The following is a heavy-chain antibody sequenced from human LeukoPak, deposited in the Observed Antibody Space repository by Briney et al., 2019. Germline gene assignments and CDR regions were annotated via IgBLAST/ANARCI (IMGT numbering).Heavy chain of an antibody. CDR3: TRDPGGGYSPTWYEGLFKY. D-gene: IGHD5-18*01. J-gene: IGHJ4*02. CDR2: ISPSGDTT. CDR1: GILFRSYA. Sequence: PGGSLRLSCAASGILFRSYAMTWVRQAPGKGLQWVAAISPSGDTTYYADSVRGRFTVSRDNSNDILFLQVNNLRAEDTAVYFCTRDPGGGYSPTWYEGLFKYWGQGTLLSVYS. V-gene: IGHV3-23*01.